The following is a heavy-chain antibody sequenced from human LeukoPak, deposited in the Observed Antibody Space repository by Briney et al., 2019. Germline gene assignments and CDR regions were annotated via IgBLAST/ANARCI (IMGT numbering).Heavy chain of an antibody. J-gene: IGHJ4*02. CDR2: IYSGGST. Sequence: GGSLRLCCAASGFTVSSNYMSWVRQAPGKGLEWVSVIYSGGSTYYADSVKGRFTISRDNSKNTLYLQMNSLRAEDRAVYYCARHRYCSSTSCYWLSYWGQGTLVTVSS. CDR1: GFTVSSNY. D-gene: IGHD2-2*01. V-gene: IGHV3-53*01. CDR3: ARHRYCSSTSCYWLSY.